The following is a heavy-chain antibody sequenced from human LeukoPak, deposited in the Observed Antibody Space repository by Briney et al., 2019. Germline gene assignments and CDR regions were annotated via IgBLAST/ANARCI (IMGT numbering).Heavy chain of an antibody. J-gene: IGHJ3*02. CDR1: GGSISSYY. Sequence: PSETLSLTCTVSGGSISSYYWSWIRQPPGKGLEWIGYIYYSGSTNYNPSLKSRVTISVVTSKNQFSLKLSSVTAADTAVYYCARHEPSIAAAGTECDAFDIWGQGTMVTVSS. D-gene: IGHD6-13*01. CDR3: ARHEPSIAAAGTECDAFDI. CDR2: IYYSGST. V-gene: IGHV4-59*08.